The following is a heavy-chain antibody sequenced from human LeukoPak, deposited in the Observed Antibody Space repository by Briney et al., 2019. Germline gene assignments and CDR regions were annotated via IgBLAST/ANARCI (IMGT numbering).Heavy chain of an antibody. CDR1: GFTFSSYA. D-gene: IGHD3-22*01. CDR2: ISYDGSNK. V-gene: IGHV3-30-3*01. J-gene: IGHJ4*02. CDR3: ARGTYCYDSSGYYDY. Sequence: PGRSLRLSCAASGFTFSSYAMHWVRQAPGKGLEWVAVISYDGSNKYYADSVKGRFTISRDNSKNTLYLQMNSLRAEDTAVYYCARGTYCYDSSGYYDYWGQGTLVTVSS.